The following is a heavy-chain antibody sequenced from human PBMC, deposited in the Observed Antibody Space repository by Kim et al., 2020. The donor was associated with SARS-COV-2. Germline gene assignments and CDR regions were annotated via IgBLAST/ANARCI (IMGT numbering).Heavy chain of an antibody. D-gene: IGHD3-10*01. Sequence: GGSLRLSCAASGFSFDDYGMSWVRQAPGKGLEWVSGINCNDGRTHYADSVKGRFTISSAKAKNSLYLQMNSLRAEDAAIYYCARDRKIRGGCALSPYWG. CDR1: GFSFDDYG. CDR3: ARDRKIRGGCALSPY. J-gene: IGHJ4*01. CDR2: INCNDGRT. V-gene: IGHV3-20*04.